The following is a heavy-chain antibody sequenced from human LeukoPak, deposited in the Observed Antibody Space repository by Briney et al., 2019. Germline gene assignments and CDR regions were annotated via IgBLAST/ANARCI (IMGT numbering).Heavy chain of an antibody. CDR2: ISGSGGST. D-gene: IGHD2-8*02. V-gene: IGHV3-23*01. J-gene: IGHJ4*02. CDR1: GFTFSSYS. Sequence: PGGSLRLSCAASGFTFSSYSMNWVRQAPGKGLEWVSAISGSGGSTYYADSVKGRFTISRDNSKNTLYLQMNSLRADDTAVYYCAKARLLTGYYDYWGQGTLVTVSS. CDR3: AKARLLTGYYDY.